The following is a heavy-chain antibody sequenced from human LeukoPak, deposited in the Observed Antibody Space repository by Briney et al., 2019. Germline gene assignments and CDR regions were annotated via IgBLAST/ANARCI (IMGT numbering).Heavy chain of an antibody. J-gene: IGHJ5*02. CDR1: GFTFSSYA. CDR3: ARQRLGYCSGGSCYSSHNWFDP. CDR2: ISYDGSNK. V-gene: IGHV3-30-3*01. Sequence: GGSLRLSCAASGFTFSSYAMHWVRQAPGKGLEWVAVISYDGSNKYYADSVKGRFTISRDNSKKTLYLQMNSLRAEDTAVYYCARQRLGYCSGGSCYSSHNWFDPWGQGTLVTVSS. D-gene: IGHD2-15*01.